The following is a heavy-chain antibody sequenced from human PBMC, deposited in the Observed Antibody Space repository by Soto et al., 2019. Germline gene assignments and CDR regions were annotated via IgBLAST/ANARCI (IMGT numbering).Heavy chain of an antibody. CDR2: IYWDDDK. D-gene: IGHD6-13*01. Sequence: VSGPTLVNPTQTLPLTCTFSGFSLSTSGVGVGWIRQPPGKALELLALIYWDDDKLYSPSLKSRLTITKDTSKNQVVLTMTNMDPVDTATYYCAHSPQTSSPWGYGYWGQGTLVTVSS. CDR3: AHSPQTSSPWGYGY. CDR1: GFSLSTSGVG. J-gene: IGHJ4*02. V-gene: IGHV2-5*02.